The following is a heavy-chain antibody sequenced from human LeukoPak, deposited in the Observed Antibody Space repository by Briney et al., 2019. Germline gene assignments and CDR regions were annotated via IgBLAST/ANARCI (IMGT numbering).Heavy chain of an antibody. V-gene: IGHV4-34*01. CDR1: GGSFSGYY. J-gene: IGHJ6*03. CDR3: ARGYSYGYDYCYYYMDV. CDR2: INHSGST. Sequence: SETLSLTCAVYGGSFSGYYWSWIRQPPGKGLEWIGEINHSGSTNYNPSLKSRVTISVDTSKNQFSLKLSSVTAADTAVYYCARGYSYGYDYCYYYMDVWGKGTTVTVSS. D-gene: IGHD5-18*01.